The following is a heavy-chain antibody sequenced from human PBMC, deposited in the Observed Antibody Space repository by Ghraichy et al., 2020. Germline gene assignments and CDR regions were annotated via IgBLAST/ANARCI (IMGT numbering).Heavy chain of an antibody. Sequence: GGSLRLSCAASGFTFSSYWMSWVRQAPGKGLEWVANIKQDGSEKYYVDSVKGRFTISRDNAKNSLYLQMNSLRAEDTAVYYCARDKCGSGCNWFDPWGQGTLVTVSS. D-gene: IGHD6-19*01. CDR3: ARDKCGSGCNWFDP. CDR1: GFTFSSYW. J-gene: IGHJ5*02. V-gene: IGHV3-7*03. CDR2: IKQDGSEK.